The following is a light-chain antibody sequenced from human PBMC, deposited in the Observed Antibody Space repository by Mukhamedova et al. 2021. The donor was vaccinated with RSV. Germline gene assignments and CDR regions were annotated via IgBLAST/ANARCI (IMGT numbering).Light chain of an antibody. J-gene: IGKJ1*01. CDR3: QQYGSSPRT. CDR1: QSVSSSY. Sequence: GERATLSCRASQSVSSSYLAWYQQKPGQAPRLLIYGASSRATGIPDRFSGSGSGTDFTLTISRLETEDFAVYYCQQYGSSPRTFG. V-gene: IGKV3-20*01. CDR2: GAS.